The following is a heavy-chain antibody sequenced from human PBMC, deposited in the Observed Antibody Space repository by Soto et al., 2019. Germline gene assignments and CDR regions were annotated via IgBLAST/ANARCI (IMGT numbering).Heavy chain of an antibody. CDR2: IYTSGST. CDR1: GGSFSGYY. J-gene: IGHJ3*02. D-gene: IGHD3-16*01. V-gene: IGHV4-4*07. Sequence: SETLSLTCAVYGGSFSGYYWSWIRQPAGKGLEWIGRIYTSGSTNYNPSLKSRVTMSVDTSKNQFSLKLSSVTAADTAVYYCARDYRDDYAFDIWGQGTMVTVSS. CDR3: ARDYRDDYAFDI.